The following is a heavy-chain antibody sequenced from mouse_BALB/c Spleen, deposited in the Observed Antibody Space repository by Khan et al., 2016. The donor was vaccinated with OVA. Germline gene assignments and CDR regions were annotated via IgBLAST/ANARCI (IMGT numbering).Heavy chain of an antibody. CDR1: GFSFSTYS. J-gene: IGHJ2*01. CDR2: ISSGGSYT. D-gene: IGHD1-1*01. Sequence: EVALVESGGDLVRPGGSLKLPCAASGFSFSTYSMSWVRQTPAKRLEWVATISSGGSYTYSPDSVKGRFLIPRDNAKNTLDLQMSSLKSEYTAMYYCTRHRGYYGYNPYFDYWGQGTTVTVSS. V-gene: IGHV5-6-4*01. CDR3: TRHRGYYGYNPYFDY.